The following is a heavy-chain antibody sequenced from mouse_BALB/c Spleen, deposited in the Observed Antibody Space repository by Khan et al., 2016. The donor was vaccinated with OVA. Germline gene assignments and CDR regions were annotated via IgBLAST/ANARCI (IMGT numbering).Heavy chain of an antibody. D-gene: IGHD2-14*01. CDR3: ARAYYRYDGYYAMDY. CDR1: GFSLSRYN. CDR2: IWGGGGT. V-gene: IGHV2-6-4*01. J-gene: IGHJ4*01. Sequence: QVQLQQPGPGLVAPSQSLSITCTVSGFSLSRYNIHWVRQPPGKGLEWLGMIWGGGGTDYNSTLKSRLSIRKDNSKSQVFLKMNSLKTDDTAMYYCARAYYRYDGYYAMDYWGQGTPVTVSS.